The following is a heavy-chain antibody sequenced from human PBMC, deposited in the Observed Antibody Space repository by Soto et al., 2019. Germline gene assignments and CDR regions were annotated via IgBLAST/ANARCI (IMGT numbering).Heavy chain of an antibody. CDR2: IRSKAYGGTT. V-gene: IGHV3-49*03. J-gene: IGHJ4*02. CDR1: GFTFGDYA. D-gene: IGHD3-3*01. Sequence: GGSLRLSCTASGFTFGDYAMSWFRQAPGKGLEWVGFIRSKAYGGTTEYAASVKGRFTISRDDSKSIAHLQMNSLKTEYTGVYYCTIDSPTIFGVVIDYWGQGTLVTVSS. CDR3: TIDSPTIFGVVIDY.